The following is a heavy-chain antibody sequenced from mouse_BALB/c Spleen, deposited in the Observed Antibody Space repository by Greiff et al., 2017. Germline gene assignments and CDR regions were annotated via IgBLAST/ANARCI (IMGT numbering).Heavy chain of an antibody. CDR1: GFTFSSFG. V-gene: IGHV5-17*02. CDR3: AKDRYDEGYAMDY. D-gene: IGHD2-14*01. Sequence: EVKLMESGGGLVQPGGSRKLSCAASGFTFSSFGMHWVRQAPEKGLEWVAYISSGSSTIYYADTVKGRFTISRDNPKNTLFLQMTSLRSEDTAMYYCAKDRYDEGYAMDYWGQGTSVTVSS. CDR2: ISSGSSTI. J-gene: IGHJ4*01.